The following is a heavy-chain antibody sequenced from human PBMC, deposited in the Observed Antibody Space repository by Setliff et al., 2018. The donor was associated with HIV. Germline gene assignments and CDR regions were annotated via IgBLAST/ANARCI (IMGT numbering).Heavy chain of an antibody. V-gene: IGHV1-2*06. CDR3: ARDTENAFISGHRYFDY. D-gene: IGHD6-19*01. CDR2: ITPNSGGT. J-gene: IGHJ4*02. CDR1: GYTFTDHY. Sequence: ASVKVSCKASGYTFTDHYMHWVRQVPGQGLEWMGRITPNSGGTNYARKFQDRVTMTRDTSISTAYMELSRLTSDDTAVYYCARDTENAFISGHRYFDYWGPGTLVTVSS.